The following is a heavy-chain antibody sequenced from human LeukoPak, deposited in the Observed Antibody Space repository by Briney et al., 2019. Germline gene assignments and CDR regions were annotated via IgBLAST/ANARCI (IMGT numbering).Heavy chain of an antibody. V-gene: IGHV4-59*01. CDR2: IYYSGST. J-gene: IGHJ5*02. D-gene: IGHD1-26*01. CDR1: GGSISSYY. Sequence: SETLSLTCTVSGGSISSYYWSWIRQPPGKGLEWIGYIYYSGSTNYNPSLKSRVTISVDTSKNQFSLKLSSVTAADTAVYYCARVHSSGSYRYNWFDPWGQGTLVTVSS. CDR3: ARVHSSGSYRYNWFDP.